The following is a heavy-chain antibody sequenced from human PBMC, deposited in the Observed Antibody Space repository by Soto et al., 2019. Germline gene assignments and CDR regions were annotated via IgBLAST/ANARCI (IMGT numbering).Heavy chain of an antibody. CDR1: GGSISSSY. V-gene: IGHV4-59*01. D-gene: IGHD6-13*01. CDR3: ARDSGSSWYSD. J-gene: IGHJ4*02. CDR2: IYYTGST. Sequence: SETLSLTGTVSGGSISSSYCSWIRQPPGKGLEWIGYIYYTGSTNYNPSLKSRVTISVDTSKNQFSLNLRSVTDADTAVYYCARDSGSSWYSDWGQGALVAVSS.